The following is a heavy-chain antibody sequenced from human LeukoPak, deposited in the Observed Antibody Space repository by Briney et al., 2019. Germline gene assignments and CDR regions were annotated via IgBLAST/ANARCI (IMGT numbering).Heavy chain of an antibody. CDR2: IYYSGST. D-gene: IGHD2-21*02. CDR3: ARDRVVVTASAFDI. J-gene: IGHJ3*02. Sequence: PSETLSLTCTVSGGSISNTIYYWGWIRQPPGKGLEWIGSIYYSGSTYYNPSLKSRVTISVDTSKNQFSLKLSSVTAADTAVYYCARDRVVVTASAFDIWGQGTMVTVSS. CDR1: GGSISNTIYY. V-gene: IGHV4-39*07.